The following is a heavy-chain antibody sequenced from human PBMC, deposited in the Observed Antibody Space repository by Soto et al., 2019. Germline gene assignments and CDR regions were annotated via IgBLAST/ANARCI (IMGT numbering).Heavy chain of an antibody. CDR3: ARGSRFDWFDP. V-gene: IGHV1-18*04. D-gene: IGHD3-3*01. J-gene: IGHJ5*02. Sequence: GASVKVSCKASGYTFTNYGFTWVRRAPGQGLEWMGWISAYNGNANYGQNFQGRVTMTTDTATSTAHMELRSLRYDDTAIYYCARGSRFDWFDPWGQGTLVTVSS. CDR1: GYTFTNYG. CDR2: ISAYNGNA.